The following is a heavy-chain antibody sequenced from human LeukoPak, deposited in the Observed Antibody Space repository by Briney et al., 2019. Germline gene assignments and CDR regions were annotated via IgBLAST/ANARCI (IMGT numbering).Heavy chain of an antibody. D-gene: IGHD2-2*02. CDR1: GFTFISYA. CDR3: TKGVSATLYTGLDS. J-gene: IGHJ4*02. CDR2: IGGSGANT. V-gene: IGHV3-23*01. Sequence: PGGSLRLSCAASGFTFISYAMTWVRQAPGKGPEWVSGIGGSGANTYYTDSVKGRFTISRDNSKNTLYLQMDSLRAEDTAVYYCTKGVSATLYTGLDSRGQGTLVTVSS.